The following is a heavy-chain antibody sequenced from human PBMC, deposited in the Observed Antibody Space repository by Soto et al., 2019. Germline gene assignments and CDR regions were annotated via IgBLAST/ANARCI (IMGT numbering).Heavy chain of an antibody. CDR1: GYTFTSYA. V-gene: IGHV1-3*01. J-gene: IGHJ6*02. Sequence: QVQLVQSGAEVKKPGASVKVSCKASGYTFTSYAMHWVRQAPGQRLEWMGWINAGNGNTKYSQKFQGRVTITRDTSASTAYMELSSLRSEDTAVYYCARVVVVTADYYYYGMDVWGQGTTVTGSS. D-gene: IGHD2-21*02. CDR3: ARVVVVTADYYYYGMDV. CDR2: INAGNGNT.